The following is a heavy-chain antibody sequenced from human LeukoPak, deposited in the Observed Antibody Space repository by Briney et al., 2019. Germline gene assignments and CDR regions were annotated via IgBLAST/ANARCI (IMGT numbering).Heavy chain of an antibody. CDR2: MNPNSGNT. Sequence: ASVTVSCKASGYTFTSYDINWVRQATGQGLEWMGWMNPNSGNTGYAQKFQGRVTMTRNTSISTAYMELSSLRSEDTAVYYCARISHQLLYYYYGMDVWGQGTTVTVSS. V-gene: IGHV1-8*01. CDR1: GYTFTSYD. D-gene: IGHD2-2*01. CDR3: ARISHQLLYYYYGMDV. J-gene: IGHJ6*02.